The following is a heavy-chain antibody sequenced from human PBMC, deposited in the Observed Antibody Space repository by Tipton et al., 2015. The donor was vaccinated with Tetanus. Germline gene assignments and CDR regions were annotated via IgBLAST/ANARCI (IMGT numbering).Heavy chain of an antibody. V-gene: IGHV4-31*02. CDR3: ARDSYDSVWGSYRLLDS. CDR2: IYYSGSP. Sequence: LRLSCTVSGGSISSGAYYWSWIRHHPGKGLEWIGYIYYSGSPYYNPSLKSPASISIDTSKNQFSLKLPSLTAADTAVYYCARDSYDSVWGSYRLLDSWGQGILVTVSS. J-gene: IGHJ4*02. CDR1: GGSISSGAYY. D-gene: IGHD3-16*02.